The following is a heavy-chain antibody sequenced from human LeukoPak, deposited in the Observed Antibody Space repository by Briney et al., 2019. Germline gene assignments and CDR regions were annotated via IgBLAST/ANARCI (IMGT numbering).Heavy chain of an antibody. V-gene: IGHV1-8*01. D-gene: IGHD3-22*01. CDR3: AREVDDSSGYPIYYFDY. Sequence: GASVKVSCKASGYTFTSYDFNWVRQATGQRPEWMGWMSPNSGDTGYAQKFQDRVTMTRNTSVSTAYMELSSLRSDDTAVYYCAREVDDSSGYPIYYFDYWGQGTLVTVSS. CDR2: MSPNSGDT. J-gene: IGHJ4*02. CDR1: GYTFTSYD.